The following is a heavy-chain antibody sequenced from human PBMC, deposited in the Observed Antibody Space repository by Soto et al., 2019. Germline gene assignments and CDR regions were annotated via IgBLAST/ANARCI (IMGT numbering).Heavy chain of an antibody. CDR3: AREPRA. CDR1: GGSISSGGYY. Sequence: QVQLQESGPGLVKPSQTLSLTCTVSGGSISSGGYYWSWIRQHPGKGLEWIGHTYYSGSTYCNPSLKRRVTISVDTSKNQFARELISVAAAEPAMYYCAREPRAWGQGTLVTVSS. V-gene: IGHV4-31*03. CDR2: TYYSGST. J-gene: IGHJ5*02.